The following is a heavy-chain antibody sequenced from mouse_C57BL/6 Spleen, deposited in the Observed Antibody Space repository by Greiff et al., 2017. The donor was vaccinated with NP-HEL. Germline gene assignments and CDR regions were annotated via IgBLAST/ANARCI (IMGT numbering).Heavy chain of an antibody. V-gene: IGHV5-4*01. CDR3: ARDQVQLGLYYFDY. CDR1: GFTFSSYA. Sequence: EVKLQESGGGLVKPGGSLKLSCAASGFTFSSYAMSWVRQTPDKRLEWVATISDGGSYTYYPDNVKGRFTISRDNAKTNLYLQMSHLKSEDTAMYYCARDQVQLGLYYFDYWGQGTTLTVSS. J-gene: IGHJ2*01. D-gene: IGHD4-1*02. CDR2: ISDGGSYT.